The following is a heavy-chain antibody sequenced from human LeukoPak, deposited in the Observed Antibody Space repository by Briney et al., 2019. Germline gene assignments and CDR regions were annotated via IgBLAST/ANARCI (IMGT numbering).Heavy chain of an antibody. CDR2: ISAYNGNT. CDR1: GYTFTSCG. CDR3: ARDLDGSGSYYTDY. D-gene: IGHD3-10*01. Sequence: ASVKVSCKASGYTFTSCGISWVRQAPGQGLEWMGWISAYNGNTNYVQNLQGRVTMTTDTSTSTAYMELRSLRSDDTAVYYCARDLDGSGSYYTDYWGQGTLVTVFS. J-gene: IGHJ4*02. V-gene: IGHV1-18*01.